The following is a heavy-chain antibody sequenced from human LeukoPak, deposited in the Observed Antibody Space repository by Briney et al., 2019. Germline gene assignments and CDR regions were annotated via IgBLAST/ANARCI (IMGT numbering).Heavy chain of an antibody. CDR2: IYSGGST. D-gene: IGHD3-10*01. CDR3: ARGWGTYGSGSPLRTPVKRDY. Sequence: GGSLRLSCAASGFTVSSNYMSWVRQAPGKGLEWVSVIYSGGSTYYADSVKGRFTISRDNSKNTLYLQMNSLRAEDTAVYYCARGWGTYGSGSPLRTPVKRDYWGQGTLVTVSS. J-gene: IGHJ4*02. CDR1: GFTVSSNY. V-gene: IGHV3-53*01.